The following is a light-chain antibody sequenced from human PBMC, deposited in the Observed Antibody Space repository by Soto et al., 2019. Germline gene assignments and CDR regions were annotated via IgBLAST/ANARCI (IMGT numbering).Light chain of an antibody. J-gene: IGKJ2*01. V-gene: IGKV1-5*03. CDR1: QTIDSW. Sequence: DIQMTQSPSTLSASVGDRVTITCRASQTIDSWLAWYQQRPGKPPNLLIYKASTLASGVPSRFSGSGSGTEFTLTINSLQPDDFATYYCQQYYTFGQGTKVDIK. CDR3: QQYYT. CDR2: KAS.